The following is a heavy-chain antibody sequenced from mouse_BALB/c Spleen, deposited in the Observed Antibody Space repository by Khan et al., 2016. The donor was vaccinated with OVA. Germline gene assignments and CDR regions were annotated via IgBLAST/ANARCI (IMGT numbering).Heavy chain of an antibody. J-gene: IGHJ2*01. CDR3: TRDRIDY. CDR2: INPTSGYT. V-gene: IGHV1-7*01. Sequence: QVQLKESGAELAKPGASVKMSCKASGYTFTTYWMHWVKQRPGQGLEWIGYINPTSGYTDYNEKFKDRATLSADKSSSTAYMPLSSLTSEDSAVYYCTRDRIDYWGQGTTLTVSS. CDR1: GYTFTTYW.